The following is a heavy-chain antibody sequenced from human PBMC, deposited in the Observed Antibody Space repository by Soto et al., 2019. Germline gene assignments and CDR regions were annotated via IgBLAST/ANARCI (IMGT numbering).Heavy chain of an antibody. V-gene: IGHV1-3*01. Sequence: ASVKVSCKASGYTFTSYAMRWVRQAPGQRLEWMGWINAGNGNTKYSQKFQGRVTITRDTSASTAYMGLSSLRSEDTAVYYCAGSPVITMIVVVPYYFDYWGQGTLVTVSS. CDR1: GYTFTSYA. D-gene: IGHD3-22*01. CDR2: INAGNGNT. CDR3: AGSPVITMIVVVPYYFDY. J-gene: IGHJ4*02.